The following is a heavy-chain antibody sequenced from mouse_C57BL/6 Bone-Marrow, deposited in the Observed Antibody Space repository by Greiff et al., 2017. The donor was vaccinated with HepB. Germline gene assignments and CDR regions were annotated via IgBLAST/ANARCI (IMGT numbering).Heavy chain of an antibody. CDR2: IWGDGGK. V-gene: IGHV2-3*01. CDR1: GFSLTSYG. D-gene: IGHD2-4*01. CDR3: AKFFYDYDSWYFDV. Sequence: VQLQQSGPGLVAPSQSLSITCTVSGFSLTSYGVSWVRQPPGKGLEWLGVIWGDGGKNYHSALISKLSISKDNSKSQVFLKLNSLQTDDTATYYCAKFFYDYDSWYFDVWGTGTTVTVSS. J-gene: IGHJ1*03.